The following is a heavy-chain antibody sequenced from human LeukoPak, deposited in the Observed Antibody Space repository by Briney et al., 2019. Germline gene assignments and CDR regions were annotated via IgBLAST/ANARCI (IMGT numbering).Heavy chain of an antibody. Sequence: SAKVSCKASGGTFSSYAISWVRHAPGQGLEWMGRIIPILGIANYAQKFQGRVTITADKSTSTAYMELSSLRSEDTAVYYCARDVGSSWSGAFDYWGQGTLVTVSS. D-gene: IGHD6-13*01. CDR1: GGTFSSYA. CDR2: IIPILGIA. CDR3: ARDVGSSWSGAFDY. J-gene: IGHJ4*02. V-gene: IGHV1-69*04.